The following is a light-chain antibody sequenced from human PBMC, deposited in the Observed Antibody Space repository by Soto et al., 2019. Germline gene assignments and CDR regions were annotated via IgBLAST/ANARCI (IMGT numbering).Light chain of an antibody. CDR1: QTLLHSDGKTY. J-gene: IGKJ1*01. CDR2: EVS. CDR3: MQSIQLPWT. Sequence: DICITQXXPPXSCTXXHPSSXXXKSSQTLLHSDGKTYLYWYLQKPGQPPQLLIYEVSNRFSGVPDRFSGSGSGTDFTLKISRVEAEDVGVYYCMQSIQLPWTFGQGTKVDI. V-gene: IGKV2D-29*01.